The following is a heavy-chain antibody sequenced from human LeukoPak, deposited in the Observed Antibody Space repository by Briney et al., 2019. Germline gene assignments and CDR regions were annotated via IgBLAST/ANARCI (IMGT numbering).Heavy chain of an antibody. V-gene: IGHV4-39*07. CDR3: ARGGSGWVTREFDY. CDR2: IYYSGST. CDR1: GGSISSSSYY. J-gene: IGHJ4*02. D-gene: IGHD6-19*01. Sequence: SETLSLTCTVSGGSISSSSYYWGWIRQPPGKGLEWIGSIYYSGSTYYNPSLKSRVTISVDTSKNQFSLKLSSVTAADTAVYYCARGGSGWVTREFDYWGQGTLVTVSS.